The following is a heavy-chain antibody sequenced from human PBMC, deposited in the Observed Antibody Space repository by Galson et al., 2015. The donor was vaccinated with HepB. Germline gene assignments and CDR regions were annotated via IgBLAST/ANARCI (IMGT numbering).Heavy chain of an antibody. CDR2: ISSSGTI. V-gene: IGHV3-11*01. Sequence: SLRLSCAASGFSFSDYYMSWIRQAPGKGLEWVSYISSSGTIYYADSVKGRFTISRDNAKNSLYLQMNSLRAEDTAVYYCAREQGGVNHYYYYMDVWGKGTTVTVSS. D-gene: IGHD2-8*02. CDR1: GFSFSDYY. J-gene: IGHJ6*03. CDR3: AREQGGVNHYYYYMDV.